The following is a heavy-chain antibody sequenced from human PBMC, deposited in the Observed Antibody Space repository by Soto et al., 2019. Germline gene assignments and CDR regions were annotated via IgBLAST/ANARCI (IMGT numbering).Heavy chain of an antibody. Sequence: QVQLQQWGAGLLKPSETLSLTCAVYGGSFSGYYWSWIRQPPGKGLEWIGEINHSGSTNYNPSLIGSVTIAVETSKNQFALKLSSVIGADSAVYYCARGSRDCSGCSCYFPYYYCYDIDVWGKGTTVTVSS. CDR2: INHSGST. CDR3: ARGSRDCSGCSCYFPYYYCYDIDV. CDR1: GGSFSGYY. D-gene: IGHD2-15*01. V-gene: IGHV4-34*01. J-gene: IGHJ6*03.